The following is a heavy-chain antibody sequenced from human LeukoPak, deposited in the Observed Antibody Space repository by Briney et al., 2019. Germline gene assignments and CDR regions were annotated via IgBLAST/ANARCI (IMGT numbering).Heavy chain of an antibody. CDR2: IRYDGSNK. V-gene: IGHV3-30*02. CDR3: AKGHVDTASDYYYYYYMDV. J-gene: IGHJ6*03. CDR1: GFTFSSYG. Sequence: PGGSLRLSCAASGFTFSSYGMHWVRQAPGKGLEWVAFIRYDGSNKYYADSVKGRFTISRDNSKNTLYLQMNSLRAEDTAVYYSAKGHVDTASDYYYYYYMDVWGKGTTVTVSS. D-gene: IGHD5-18*01.